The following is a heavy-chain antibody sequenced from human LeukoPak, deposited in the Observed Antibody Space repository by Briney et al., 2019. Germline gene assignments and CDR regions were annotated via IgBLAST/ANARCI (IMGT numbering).Heavy chain of an antibody. CDR3: ARSRARIVGATNAFDI. J-gene: IGHJ3*02. D-gene: IGHD1-26*01. CDR2: INPNSGGT. Sequence: GASVKVSCKASGYTFTGYYMHWVRQAPGQGLEWMGWINPNSGGTNYAQKFQGRVTMTRDTSISTAYMELSGLRSDDTAVYYCARSRARIVGATNAFDIWGQGTMVTVSS. V-gene: IGHV1-2*02. CDR1: GYTFTGYY.